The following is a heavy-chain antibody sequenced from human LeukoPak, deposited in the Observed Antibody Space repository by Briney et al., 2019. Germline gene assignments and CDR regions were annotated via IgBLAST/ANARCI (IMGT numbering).Heavy chain of an antibody. CDR2: IYPGDSDT. CDR1: GYSFTSYW. Sequence: GESLKISCEGSGYSFTSYWIAWVRKMPEKGLEWMGIIYPGDSDTRYSPSFQGQVTISADKSISTAYLQWSSLKPSDTAMYYCARLGSVITPGFWYFDLCGRGTLVTVSS. CDR3: ARLGSVITPGFWYFDL. D-gene: IGHD1-14*01. J-gene: IGHJ2*01. V-gene: IGHV5-51*01.